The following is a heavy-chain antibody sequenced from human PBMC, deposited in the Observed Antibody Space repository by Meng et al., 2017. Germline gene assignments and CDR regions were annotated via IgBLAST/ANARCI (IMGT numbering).Heavy chain of an antibody. CDR1: GFTFSSYW. Sequence: GESLKISCAASGFTFSSYWMHWVRQAPGKGLVWVSRINSDGSSTSYADSVKGRFTISRDNAKNTLYLQMNSLRAEDTAVYYCARERPGIAAAGYPKTYYYDGMDVWGQGTTVTVSS. CDR2: INSDGSST. J-gene: IGHJ6*02. V-gene: IGHV3-74*01. D-gene: IGHD6-13*01. CDR3: ARERPGIAAAGYPKTYYYDGMDV.